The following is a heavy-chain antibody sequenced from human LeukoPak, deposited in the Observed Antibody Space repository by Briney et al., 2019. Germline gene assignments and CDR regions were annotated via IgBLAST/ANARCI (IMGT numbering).Heavy chain of an antibody. CDR1: GGSISTYY. J-gene: IGHJ4*02. CDR3: AREELLGLGY. Sequence: SETLSLTCSVSGGSISTYYWSWIRQSAGKGLEWIGRIYKSGSSNYNPSLKSRVSMSVDSSKNHFSLNLTSVTAEDTAVYYCAREELLGLGYWGQGTLVTVSP. D-gene: IGHD3-10*01. V-gene: IGHV4-4*07. CDR2: IYKSGSS.